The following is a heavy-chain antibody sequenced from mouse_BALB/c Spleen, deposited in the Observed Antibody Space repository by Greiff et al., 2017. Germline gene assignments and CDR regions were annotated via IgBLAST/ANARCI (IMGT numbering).Heavy chain of an antibody. CDR3: ARQEGTGTWAY. CDR2: ISNGGGST. D-gene: IGHD4-1*01. Sequence: EVQLVESGGGLVQPGGSLKLSCAASGFTFSSYTMSWVRQTPEKRLEWVAYISNGGGSTYYPDTVKGRFTISRDNAKNTLYLQMSSLKSEDTAMYYCARQEGTGTWAYWGQGTLVTVSA. V-gene: IGHV5-12-2*01. J-gene: IGHJ3*01. CDR1: GFTFSSYT.